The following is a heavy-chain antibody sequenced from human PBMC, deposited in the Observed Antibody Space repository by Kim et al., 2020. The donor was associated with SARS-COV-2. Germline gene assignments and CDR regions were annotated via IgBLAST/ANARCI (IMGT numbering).Heavy chain of an antibody. CDR3: ARGQVHRGDIVVVPAAGSFDY. D-gene: IGHD2-2*01. J-gene: IGHJ4*02. Sequence: SETLSLTCAVYGGSFSGYYWSWIRQPPGKGLEWIGEINHSGSTNYNPSLKSRVTISVDTSKNQFSLKLSSVTAADTAVYYCARGQVHRGDIVVVPAAGSFDYWGQGTLVTVSS. CDR2: INHSGST. V-gene: IGHV4-34*01. CDR1: GGSFSGYY.